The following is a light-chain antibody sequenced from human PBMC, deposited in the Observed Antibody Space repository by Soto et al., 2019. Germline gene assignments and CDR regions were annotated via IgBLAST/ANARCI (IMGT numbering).Light chain of an antibody. Sequence: EIVFTQSPVTLSLSPGEGATLSCRASQSVSSSYIAWYQQRPGQTPSLLIYGAPTRATGIPDRFSGSGSGTHFTLTISRLEPGDFAVYYCQHFGGTTFTFGQGTRLEIK. CDR1: QSVSSSY. CDR3: QHFGGTTFT. CDR2: GAP. V-gene: IGKV3-20*01. J-gene: IGKJ5*01.